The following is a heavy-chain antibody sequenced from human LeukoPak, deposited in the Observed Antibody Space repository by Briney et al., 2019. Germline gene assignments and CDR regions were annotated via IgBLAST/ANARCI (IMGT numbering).Heavy chain of an antibody. CDR1: GGTFSSYA. V-gene: IGHV1-69*01. CDR2: ISPIFGTA. Sequence: SVKVSCKPSGGTFSSYAIIWVRQAPGQGLEWMGGISPIFGTANYAQKFQGRVTITADESTSTAYMELSSLRSEDTAVYYCARSQTYYYGSGSPHNWFDPWGQGTLVTVSS. J-gene: IGHJ5*02. D-gene: IGHD3-10*01. CDR3: ARSQTYYYGSGSPHNWFDP.